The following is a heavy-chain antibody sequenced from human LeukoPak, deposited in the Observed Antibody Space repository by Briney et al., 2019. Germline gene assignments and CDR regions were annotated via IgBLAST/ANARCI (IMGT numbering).Heavy chain of an antibody. CDR1: GFTFSGSS. J-gene: IGHJ3*02. D-gene: IGHD5-24*01. V-gene: IGHV3-73*01. Sequence: GGSLRLSCAASGFTFSGSSMHWVGQASGKGLEWVGRIRSKASSYATAYAASVKGRFTISRDDSKNTAYLQMNSLKTEDTAVYYCTSPRDGYISGAFDIWGQGNIVPVSS. CDR2: IRSKASSYAT. CDR3: TSPRDGYISGAFDI.